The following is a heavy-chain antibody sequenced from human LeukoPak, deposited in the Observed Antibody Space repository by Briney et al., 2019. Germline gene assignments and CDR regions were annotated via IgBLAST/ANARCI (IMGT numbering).Heavy chain of an antibody. CDR1: GFTFSSYA. D-gene: IGHD3-9*01. CDR2: ISSSSSYI. CDR3: AREESVRYIQGPFDY. V-gene: IGHV3-21*01. Sequence: TGGSLRLSCSASGFTFSSYAMHWVRQAPGKGLEWVSSISSSSSYIYYADSVKGRFTISRDNAKNSLYLQMNSLRAEDTAVYYCAREESVRYIQGPFDYWGQGTLVTVSS. J-gene: IGHJ4*02.